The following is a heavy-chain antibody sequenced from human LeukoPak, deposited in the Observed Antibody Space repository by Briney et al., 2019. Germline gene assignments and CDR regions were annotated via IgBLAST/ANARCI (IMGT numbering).Heavy chain of an antibody. D-gene: IGHD5-18*01. Sequence: GGSLRLSCAASGFTFDDYAMLWVRQNPGRGLEWVSLISGDGGSTYYADSVKGRFTISRDNSKNPLYSQMNSLRTEDTALYYCAKGQTWIQLWSQVYGMDVWGQGTTVTVSS. CDR2: ISGDGGST. CDR1: GFTFDDYA. V-gene: IGHV3-43*02. CDR3: AKGQTWIQLWSQVYGMDV. J-gene: IGHJ6*02.